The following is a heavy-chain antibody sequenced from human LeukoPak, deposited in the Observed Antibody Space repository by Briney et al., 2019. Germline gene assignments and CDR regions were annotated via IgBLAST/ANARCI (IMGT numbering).Heavy chain of an antibody. J-gene: IGHJ3*02. Sequence: ASVKVSCKASGYTFTSYGISWVRQAPGQGLEWMGWISAYNGNTNYAQKLQGRVTMTTDTSTSTAYMELRSLRSDDTAVYYCAREKSGIAAAQASDAFDIWGQGTMVTVSS. CDR3: AREKSGIAAAQASDAFDI. CDR2: ISAYNGNT. D-gene: IGHD6-13*01. V-gene: IGHV1-18*01. CDR1: GYTFTSYG.